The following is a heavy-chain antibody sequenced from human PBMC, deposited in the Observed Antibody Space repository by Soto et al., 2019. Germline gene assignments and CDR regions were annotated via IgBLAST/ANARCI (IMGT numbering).Heavy chain of an antibody. J-gene: IGHJ4*02. D-gene: IGHD4-17*01. CDR1: GFTFISYG. CDR2: ISYDGSNK. Sequence: TGGSLRLSCAASGFTFISYGMHWVLQAPCKGLEWVAVISYDGSNKYYADSVKGRFTISRDNSKNTLYLQMNSLRAEDTAVYYCAKDRGTDYGDHHFDYWGQGTLVTVSS. CDR3: AKDRGTDYGDHHFDY. V-gene: IGHV3-30*18.